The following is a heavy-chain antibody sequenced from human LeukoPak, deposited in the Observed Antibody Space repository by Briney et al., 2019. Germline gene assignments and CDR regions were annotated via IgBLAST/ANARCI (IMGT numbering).Heavy chain of an antibody. CDR2: INSDGSST. D-gene: IGHD6-19*01. CDR1: GFTFSSYW. V-gene: IGHV3-74*01. J-gene: IGHJ3*02. CDR3: ARDSSGWERDDAFDI. Sequence: GGSLRLSCAASGFTFSSYWMHWVRQAPGKGLVWVSRINSDGSSTSYADSVKGRFTISRDNAKNTLYLQMNSLRAEDTAVYYCARDSSGWERDDAFDIWGQGTMVTVSS.